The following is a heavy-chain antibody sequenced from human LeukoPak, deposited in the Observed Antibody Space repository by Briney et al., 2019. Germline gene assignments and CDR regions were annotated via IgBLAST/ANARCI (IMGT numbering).Heavy chain of an antibody. CDR3: ARGSSKIFGVGDPNYMDV. CDR2: MSPNSGYS. J-gene: IGHJ6*03. CDR1: GYTFTSYD. V-gene: IGHV1-8*01. Sequence: ASVKVSCKASGYTFTSYDINWVRQATGQGLEWMGRMSPNSGYSVYAQKFQGRVTMTTNTSIITAYMEVCSLRSEAAAVYYFARGSSKIFGVGDPNYMDVWGKGTTVTVSS. D-gene: IGHD3-3*01.